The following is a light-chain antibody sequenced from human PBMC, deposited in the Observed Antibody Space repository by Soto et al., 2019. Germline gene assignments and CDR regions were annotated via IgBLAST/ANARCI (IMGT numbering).Light chain of an antibody. CDR1: SSDVGSYNL. Sequence: QSALTQPASVSGSPGQSITISCTGTSSDVGSYNLVSWYQYHPGKAPKLMIYEGSKRPSGVSNRFSGSKSGNTASLTISGLQTADEADYYCSSYAGSGTLLFGGGTQLTVL. CDR3: SSYAGSGTLL. CDR2: EGS. V-gene: IGLV2-23*01. J-gene: IGLJ2*01.